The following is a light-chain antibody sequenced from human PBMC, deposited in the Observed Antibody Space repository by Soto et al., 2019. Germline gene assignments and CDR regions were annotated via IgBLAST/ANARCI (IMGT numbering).Light chain of an antibody. V-gene: IGLV2-14*03. CDR1: RTDVDGYDY. CDR2: DVY. Sequence: QSVLTQPASVSGSPGQSIAISCTGVRTDVDGYDYVSWYKQHPGKAPQLIIYDVYNRPSGVSHRCSGSKSGDTASLTISGLQAEDEADYYCTSYTSNPHLYVFGTGTKVTV. J-gene: IGLJ1*01. CDR3: TSYTSNPHLYV.